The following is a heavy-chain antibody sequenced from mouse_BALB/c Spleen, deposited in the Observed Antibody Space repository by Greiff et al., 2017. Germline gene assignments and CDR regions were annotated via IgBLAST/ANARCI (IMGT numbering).Heavy chain of an antibody. V-gene: IGHV1-84*02. D-gene: IGHD2-1*01. CDR1: GYTFTDYY. J-gene: IGHJ4*01. CDR2: IYPGSGNT. Sequence: QVQLQQSGPELVKPGASVKISCKASGYTFTDYYINWVKQKPGQGLEWIGWIYPGSGNTKYDPKFQGKATITADTSSNTAYLQLSSLTSEDTAVYYCARGGNPSYAMDYWGQGTSVTVSS. CDR3: ARGGNPSYAMDY.